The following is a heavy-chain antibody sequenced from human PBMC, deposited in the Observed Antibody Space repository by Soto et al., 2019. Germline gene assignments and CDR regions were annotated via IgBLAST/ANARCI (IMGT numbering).Heavy chain of an antibody. CDR2: INPSGGST. V-gene: IGHV1-46*01. Sequence: ASVKVSCKASGYTFTSYYMHWVRQAPGQGLEWMGIINPSGGSTSYAQKFQGRVTMTRDTSTSTVYMELSSLRSEDTAVYYCARDAESLIVVVVAATGWFDPWGQGNLVTVSS. D-gene: IGHD2-15*01. J-gene: IGHJ5*02. CDR3: ARDAESLIVVVVAATGWFDP. CDR1: GYTFTSYY.